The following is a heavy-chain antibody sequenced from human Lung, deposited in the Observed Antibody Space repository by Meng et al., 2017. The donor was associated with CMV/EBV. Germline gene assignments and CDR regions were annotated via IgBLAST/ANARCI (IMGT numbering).Heavy chain of an antibody. CDR1: GYTFTSYV. CDR2: SNASNGNT. J-gene: IGHJ4*02. Sequence: ASVKVSCKASGYTFTSYVLHWVRQAPGQRLEWMGWSNASNGNTKYSQEFQGRVTITRDTSANTACMELGSLRSENMAVYYCARVIDWDGYCHDYWGQGTLVTVSS. CDR3: ARVIDWDGYCHDY. D-gene: IGHD3-22*01. V-gene: IGHV1-3*02.